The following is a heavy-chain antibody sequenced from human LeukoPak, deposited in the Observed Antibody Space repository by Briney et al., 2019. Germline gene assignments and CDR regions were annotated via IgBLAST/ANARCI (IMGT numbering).Heavy chain of an antibody. CDR1: GGSISSSSYY. V-gene: IGHV4-39*01. D-gene: IGHD4-17*01. CDR2: IYYSGST. CDR3: ARLKTVTIDY. J-gene: IGHJ4*02. Sequence: SETLSLTCTASGGSISSSSYYWGWIRQPPGKGLEWIGSIYYSGSTYYNPSLKSRVTISVDTSKNQFSLKLSSVTAADTAVYYCARLKTVTIDYWGQGTLVTVSS.